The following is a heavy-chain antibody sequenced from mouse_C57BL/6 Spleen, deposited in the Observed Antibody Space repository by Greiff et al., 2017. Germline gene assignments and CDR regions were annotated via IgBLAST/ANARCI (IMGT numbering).Heavy chain of an antibody. J-gene: IGHJ2*01. Sequence: VKVVESGAELMKPGASVKLSCKATGYTFTGYWIEWVKQRPGHGLEWIGEILPGSGSTNYNEKFKGKATFTADTSSNTAYMQLSSLTTEDSAIYYCARWRIYYDYDDYFDYWGQGTTLTVSS. CDR3: ARWRIYYDYDDYFDY. CDR1: GYTFTGYW. V-gene: IGHV1-9*01. D-gene: IGHD2-4*01. CDR2: ILPGSGST.